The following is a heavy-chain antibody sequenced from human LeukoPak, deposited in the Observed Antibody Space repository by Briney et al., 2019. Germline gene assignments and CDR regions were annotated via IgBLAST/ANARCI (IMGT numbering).Heavy chain of an antibody. J-gene: IGHJ4*02. CDR2: ITGSGGST. D-gene: IGHD1-14*01. Sequence: LGGSLRLSCAASGSDFSSYAVSWVRQAPGKGLEWVSVITGSGGSTYYADSVKGRFTVSRDNPRNTLYLQMNSLRAEDTAVYYCGKDEQGFGMQTSHWGQGTLVTVSS. CDR1: GSDFSSYA. V-gene: IGHV3-23*01. CDR3: GKDEQGFGMQTSH.